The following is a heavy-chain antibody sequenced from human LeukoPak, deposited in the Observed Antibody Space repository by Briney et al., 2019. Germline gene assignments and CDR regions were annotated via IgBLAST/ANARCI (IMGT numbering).Heavy chain of an antibody. J-gene: IGHJ4*02. CDR2: IYYSGST. D-gene: IGHD5-18*01. CDR3: ARYRAYSYGFSLDY. V-gene: IGHV4-59*01. CDR1: GGSISSYY. Sequence: PSETLSLTCTVSGGSISSYYWSWIRQPPGKGLEWIGYIYYSGSTNYNPSLKSRVTISVDTSKNQFSLKLSSVTAADTAVYYCARYRAYSYGFSLDYWGQGTLVTVSS.